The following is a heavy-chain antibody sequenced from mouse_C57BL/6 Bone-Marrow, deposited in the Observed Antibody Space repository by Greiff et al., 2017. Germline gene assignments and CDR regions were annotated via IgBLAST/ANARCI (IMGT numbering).Heavy chain of an antibody. V-gene: IGHV14-4*01. CDR1: GFNIKDDS. D-gene: IGHD1-1*01. Sequence: EVQLQQSGAELVRPGASVKLSCTASGFNIKDDSMHWVKQRPEQGLEWIGWFDPENGDTEYASKFQGKATITADTSSNTAYLQLSSLTSEDTAVYYCTTGLRSYFDYWGQGTTLTGSS. CDR2: FDPENGDT. J-gene: IGHJ2*01. CDR3: TTGLRSYFDY.